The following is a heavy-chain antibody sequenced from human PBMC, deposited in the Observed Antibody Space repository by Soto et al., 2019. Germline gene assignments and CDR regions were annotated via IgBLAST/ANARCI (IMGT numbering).Heavy chain of an antibody. D-gene: IGHD3-22*01. CDR3: AKGSGSDDRRY. V-gene: IGHV3-23*01. CDR2: ISGSGGST. CDR1: GFTFSSYA. Sequence: EVQLLESGGGLVQPGGSPRLSCAASGFTFSSYAMNWVRQAPGKGLEWVSSISGSGGSTYYADSVKGRFTISRDNSKNTLYLQMNSLRAEDTAVYYCAKGSGSDDRRYWGQGTLVTVSS. J-gene: IGHJ4*02.